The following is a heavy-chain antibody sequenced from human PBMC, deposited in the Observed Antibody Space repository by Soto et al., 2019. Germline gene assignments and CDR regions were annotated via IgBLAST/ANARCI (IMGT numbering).Heavy chain of an antibody. J-gene: IGHJ4*02. V-gene: IGHV4-59*01. Sequence: TLSLTCTVPGCSIIRYDWSWIRQKPGKGLEWIGYIYYSGSTNYNPSLKSRVTISVDTSKNQFSLKLSSVTAADTAVYYCARDLRDGDTGDVDYWGQGTLAIVSS. CDR2: IYYSGST. CDR3: ARDLRDGDTGDVDY. D-gene: IGHD3-16*01. CDR1: GCSIIRYD.